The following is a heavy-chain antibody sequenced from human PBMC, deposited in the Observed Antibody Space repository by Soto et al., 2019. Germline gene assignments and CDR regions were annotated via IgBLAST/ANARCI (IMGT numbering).Heavy chain of an antibody. D-gene: IGHD2-2*03. CDR3: AREGNLGRWIQPLDS. CDR1: GESISSYS. V-gene: IGHV4-59*01. CDR2: IHYNGNT. Sequence: QVQLQVSGPGLVKPSETLSLTCTVSGESISSYSWSWIRQPPGKGLEWIGNIHYNGNTKYSPSLKSRVTMSVDTSKNHFSLKLISVTTADTAVYFCAREGNLGRWIQPLDSWGQGTLVTVSS. J-gene: IGHJ4*02.